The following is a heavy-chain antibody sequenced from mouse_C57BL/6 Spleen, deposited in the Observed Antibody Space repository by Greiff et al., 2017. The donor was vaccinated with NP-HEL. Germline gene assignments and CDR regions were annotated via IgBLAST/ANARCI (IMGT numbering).Heavy chain of an antibody. D-gene: IGHD2-5*01. J-gene: IGHJ3*01. Sequence: EVQGVESGGGLVKPGGSLKLSCAASGFTFSSYAMSWVRQTPEKRLEWVATISDGGSYTYYPANVKGRFTISRDNAKNNLYLQMSHLKSEDTAMYYCARDRGAYYSNPAWFAYWGQGTLVTVSA. CDR1: GFTFSSYA. CDR2: ISDGGSYT. V-gene: IGHV5-4*01. CDR3: ARDRGAYYSNPAWFAY.